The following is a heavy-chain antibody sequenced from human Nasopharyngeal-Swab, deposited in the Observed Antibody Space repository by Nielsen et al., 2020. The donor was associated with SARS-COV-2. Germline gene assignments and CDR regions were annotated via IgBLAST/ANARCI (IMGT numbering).Heavy chain of an antibody. CDR3: ASVDMGDY. D-gene: IGHD5-12*01. V-gene: IGHV1-3*01. CDR1: GSTFTSFA. CDR2: INGGKGNT. J-gene: IGHJ4*02. Sequence: ASVQVSCKASGSTFTSFAMHWVRQAPGQRLEWRGWINGGKGNTKHSQKFQGRVTFTRDTPASTAYMELSSLRSEDTAVYYCASVDMGDYWGQGTLVTVSS.